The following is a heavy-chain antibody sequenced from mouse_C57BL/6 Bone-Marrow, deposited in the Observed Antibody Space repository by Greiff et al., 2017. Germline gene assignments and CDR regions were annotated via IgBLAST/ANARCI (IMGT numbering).Heavy chain of an antibody. J-gene: IGHJ4*01. Sequence: EVKVEESGGGLVQPGGSLKLSCAASGFTFSSYTMSWVRQTPEKRLEWVAYISNGGCSTYYTETVKGRFTISRDKAKNTVYLQMSSLKSEDTARYDCARHYYGSDYDAMDFWCQGTAGTVSS. CDR3: ARHYYGSDYDAMDF. CDR1: GFTFSSYT. V-gene: IGHV5-12-2*01. CDR2: ISNGGCST. D-gene: IGHD1-1*01.